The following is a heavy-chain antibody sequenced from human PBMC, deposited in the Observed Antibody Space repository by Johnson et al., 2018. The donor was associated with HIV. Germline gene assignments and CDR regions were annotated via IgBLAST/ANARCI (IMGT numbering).Heavy chain of an antibody. CDR2: IYSGGST. V-gene: IGHV3-66*01. CDR3: AKDPYYETSAYYDDAVDI. Sequence: QLVESGGGLVQPGGSLRLSCAASGFTVSSNYMSWVRQAPGKGLEWVSVIYSGGSTYYADSVKGRFTISRDNSKNTLYLQMNSLRAEDTAVYYCAKDPYYETSAYYDDAVDIWGQGTMVTVSS. CDR1: GFTVSSNY. J-gene: IGHJ3*02. D-gene: IGHD3-22*01.